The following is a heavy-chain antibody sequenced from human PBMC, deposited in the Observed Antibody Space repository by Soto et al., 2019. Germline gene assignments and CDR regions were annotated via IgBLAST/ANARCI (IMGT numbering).Heavy chain of an antibody. V-gene: IGHV4-34*01. Sequence: LSLTCAVYGGSFSSYHWSWIRQTPGKGLEWIGEINHLTTTNYNPSLKSRVIISLDTPKNQLSLKLSSVTAADTAVYYCARGYDTALAPIFWGQGILVTVSS. D-gene: IGHD5-18*01. J-gene: IGHJ4*02. CDR3: ARGYDTALAPIF. CDR2: INHLTTT. CDR1: GGSFSSYH.